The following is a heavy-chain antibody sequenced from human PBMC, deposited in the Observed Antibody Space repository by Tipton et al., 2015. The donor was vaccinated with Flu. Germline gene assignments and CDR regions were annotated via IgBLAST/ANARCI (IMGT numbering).Heavy chain of an antibody. CDR1: DDSISSGRYY. CDR3: ARDAGDFGGNPLAFDI. J-gene: IGHJ3*02. Sequence: TLSPTCTVSDDSISSGRYYWGWIRQPPGKGLEWIANLYYSGSTYYNPSLKSRVTISMDTSKSHFFLRLTSVTAADTAVYYCARDAGDFGGNPLAFDIWGQGTMVTVSS. V-gene: IGHV4-39*07. D-gene: IGHD4-23*01. CDR2: LYYSGST.